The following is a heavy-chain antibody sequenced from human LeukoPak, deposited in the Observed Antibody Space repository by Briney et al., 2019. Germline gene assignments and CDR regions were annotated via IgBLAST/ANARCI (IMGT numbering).Heavy chain of an antibody. CDR3: TLHAGWYQLLYY. Sequence: GGSLRLSCAASGFTFSNAWMSWVRQAPGKGLEWVGRIKSKTDGGTTDYAAPVKGRFTISRDDSKNTLYLQMNSLKTEDTAVYYCTLHAGWYQLLYYWGQGTLVTVSS. D-gene: IGHD2-2*02. CDR1: GFTFSNAW. CDR2: IKSKTDGGTT. J-gene: IGHJ4*02. V-gene: IGHV3-15*01.